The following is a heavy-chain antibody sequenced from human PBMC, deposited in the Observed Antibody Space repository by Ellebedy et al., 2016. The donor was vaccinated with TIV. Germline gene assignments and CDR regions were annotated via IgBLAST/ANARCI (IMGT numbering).Heavy chain of an antibody. V-gene: IGHV4-59*01. D-gene: IGHD3-10*01. CDR2: IYYSGST. J-gene: IGHJ2*01. Sequence: MPSETLSLTCTVSGGSISSYYWSWIRQPPGKGLEWIGYIYYSGSTNYNPSLKSRVTISVDTSKNQFSLKLSSVTAADTAVYYCARDYYGSGSIWYFDLWGRGTLVTVSS. CDR3: ARDYYGSGSIWYFDL. CDR1: GGSISSYY.